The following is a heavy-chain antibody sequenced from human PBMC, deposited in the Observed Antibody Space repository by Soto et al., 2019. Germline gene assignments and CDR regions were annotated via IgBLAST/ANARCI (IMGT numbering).Heavy chain of an antibody. J-gene: IGHJ4*02. CDR2: IYYSGST. Sequence: QLQLQASGPGLVTPSETLSLTCTVSGGSISSSSYYWGWIRQPPGKGLEWIGSIYYSGSTYYNPSLKSRVTISVDTSKNQFSLKLSSVTAADTAVYYCARRGAVGQFDYWGQGTLVTVSS. CDR3: ARRGAVGQFDY. D-gene: IGHD1-26*01. CDR1: GGSISSSSYY. V-gene: IGHV4-39*01.